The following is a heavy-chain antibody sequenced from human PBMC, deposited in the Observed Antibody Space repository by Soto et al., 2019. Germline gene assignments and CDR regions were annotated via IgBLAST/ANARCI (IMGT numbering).Heavy chain of an antibody. J-gene: IGHJ5*02. V-gene: IGHV2-5*01. CDR1: GFSLSNRGVG. CDR3: AHRLIGYDFWSGYSNWFDP. CDR2: IYWNDDK. Sequence: KSGPKRVNTTQTLTMSCTFAGFSLSNRGVGVGWIRQPPGKALEWLALIYWNDDKRYSPSLKSRLTITKDTSKNQVVLTMTNMDPVDTATYYCAHRLIGYDFWSGYSNWFDPWGQGTLVTVSS. D-gene: IGHD3-3*01.